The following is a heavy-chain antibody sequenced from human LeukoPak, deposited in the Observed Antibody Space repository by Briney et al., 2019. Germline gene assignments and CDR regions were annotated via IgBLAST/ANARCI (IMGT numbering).Heavy chain of an antibody. Sequence: PLETLSLTCAVYGGSFSGYYWSWIRQPPGKGLEWIGEINHSGSTNYNPSLKSRVTISVDTSKNQFSLKLSSVTAADTAVYYCARGRQQSRTSLYYFDYWGQGTLVTVSS. V-gene: IGHV4-34*01. CDR2: INHSGST. J-gene: IGHJ4*02. CDR1: GGSFSGYY. CDR3: ARGRQQSRTSLYYFDY. D-gene: IGHD6-13*01.